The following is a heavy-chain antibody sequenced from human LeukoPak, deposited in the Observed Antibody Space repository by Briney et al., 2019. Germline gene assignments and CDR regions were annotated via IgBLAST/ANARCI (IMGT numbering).Heavy chain of an antibody. CDR2: INHSGST. Sequence: SETLSLTCAVYGGSFSGYYWSWIRQPPGKGLEWIGEINHSGSTNYNPSLKSRVTISVDTSKNQFPLKLSSVTAADTAVYYCARTTRFQKLNDYWGQGTLVTVSS. V-gene: IGHV4-34*01. D-gene: IGHD1-1*01. CDR3: ARTTRFQKLNDY. CDR1: GGSFSGYY. J-gene: IGHJ4*02.